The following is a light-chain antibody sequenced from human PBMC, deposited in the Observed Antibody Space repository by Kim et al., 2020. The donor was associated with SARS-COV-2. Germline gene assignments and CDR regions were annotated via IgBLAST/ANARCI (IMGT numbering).Light chain of an antibody. Sequence: QAGLTQPPSVSKGLRQTATLTCTGNSNIVGNQGAAWLQQHQGHPPKLLSYRNNNRPSGISERFSASRSGNTASLTITGLQPEDEADYYCSALDSGLSAWVFGGGTQLTVL. CDR3: SALDSGLSAWV. CDR2: RNN. J-gene: IGLJ3*02. V-gene: IGLV10-54*02. CDR1: SNIVGNQG.